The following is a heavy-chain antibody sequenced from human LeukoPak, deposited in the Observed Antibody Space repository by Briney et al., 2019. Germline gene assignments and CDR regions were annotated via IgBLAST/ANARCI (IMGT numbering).Heavy chain of an antibody. D-gene: IGHD3-10*01. J-gene: IGHJ4*02. CDR2: IYSGGST. CDR3: AREDYYGSGGIDY. V-gene: IGHV3-66*01. Sequence: SSETLSLTCAVSGGSISSSNWWSWVRQAPGKGLEWVSVIYSGGSTYYADSVKGRFTISRDNSKNTLYLQMNSLRAEDTAVYHCAREDYYGSGGIDYWGQGTLVTVSS. CDR1: GGSISSSNW.